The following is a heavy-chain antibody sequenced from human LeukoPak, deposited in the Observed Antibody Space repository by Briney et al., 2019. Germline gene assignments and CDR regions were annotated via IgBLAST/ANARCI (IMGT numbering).Heavy chain of an antibody. D-gene: IGHD1-26*01. J-gene: IGHJ5*02. CDR2: INHSGST. CDR1: GGSFSGYY. V-gene: IGHV4-34*01. Sequence: SETLSLTCAVYGGSFSGYYWSWIRQPPGKGLEWIGEINHSGSTNYNPSLKSRVTISVDTSKNQFSLKLSSVTAADTAVYYCASIVRLPRGGWFDPWGQGTLVTVSS. CDR3: ASIVRLPRGGWFDP.